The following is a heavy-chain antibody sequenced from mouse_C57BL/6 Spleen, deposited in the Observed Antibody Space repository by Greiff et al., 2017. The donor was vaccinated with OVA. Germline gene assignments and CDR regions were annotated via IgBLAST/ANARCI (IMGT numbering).Heavy chain of an antibody. Sequence: QVQLKESGPELVKPGASVKISCKASGYAFSSSWMNWVKQRPGKGLEWIGRIYPGDGDTNYNGKFKGKATLTADKSSSTAYMQLSSLTSEDSAVYFCARGDMVTTWFAYWGQGTLVTVSA. J-gene: IGHJ3*01. CDR1: GYAFSSSW. CDR2: IYPGDGDT. CDR3: ARGDMVTTWFAY. V-gene: IGHV1-82*01. D-gene: IGHD2-2*01.